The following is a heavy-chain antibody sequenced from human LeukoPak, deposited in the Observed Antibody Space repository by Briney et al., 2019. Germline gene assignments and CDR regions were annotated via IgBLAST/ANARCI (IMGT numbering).Heavy chain of an antibody. D-gene: IGHD3-22*01. V-gene: IGHV4-59*01. CDR1: GDSISSYY. CDR3: ASTNLGNYYDSSGYYDY. Sequence: PSETLSLTCTVSGDSISSYYWSWIRQPPGKGLEWIGYIYYSGSTNYNPSLKSRVTISVDTSKNQFSLKLSSVTAADTAVYYCASTNLGNYYDSSGYYDYWGQGTLVTVSS. CDR2: IYYSGST. J-gene: IGHJ4*02.